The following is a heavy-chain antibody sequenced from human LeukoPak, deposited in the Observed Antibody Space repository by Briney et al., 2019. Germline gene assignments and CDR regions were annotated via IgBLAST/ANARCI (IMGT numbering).Heavy chain of an antibody. CDR1: GGSISSGDYY. CDR3: ARDSSFVGYSGYDYPGY. V-gene: IGHV4-30-4*08. CDR2: IYYSGST. D-gene: IGHD5-12*01. J-gene: IGHJ4*02. Sequence: SETLSLTCTVSGGSISSGDYYWSWIRQPPGKGLEWIGYIYYSGSTYYNPSLKSRVTISVDTSKNQFSLKLSSVTAADTAVYYCARDSSFVGYSGYDYPGYWGQGTLVTVSS.